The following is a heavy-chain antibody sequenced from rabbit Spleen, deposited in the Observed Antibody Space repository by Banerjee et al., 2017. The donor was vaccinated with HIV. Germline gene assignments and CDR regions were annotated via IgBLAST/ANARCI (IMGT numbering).Heavy chain of an antibody. D-gene: IGHD1-1*01. CDR1: RFSFSTNTY. J-gene: IGHJ6*01. CDR2: IDSGSSGFT. CDR3: ARDTSSSFSSYGMDL. Sequence: QEQLEESGGGLVKPGASLTLTCTASRFSFSTNTYMCWVRQAPGKGLEWIACIDSGSSGFTYFATWAKGRFTCSKTSSTTVTLQMTRLTAADTATYFCARDTSSSFSSYGMDLWGQGTLVTVS. V-gene: IGHV1S45*01.